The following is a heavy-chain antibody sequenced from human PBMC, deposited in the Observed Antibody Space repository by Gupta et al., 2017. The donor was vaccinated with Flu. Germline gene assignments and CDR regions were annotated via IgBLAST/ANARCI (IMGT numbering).Heavy chain of an antibody. D-gene: IGHD6-13*01. J-gene: IGHJ4*01. CDR2: ISGRGDST. Sequence: EVQLLESGGGLAQPGGALIRACAASGFTFSSSAMSWVRQAPGRGVEWVAAISGRGDSTEYADSVKGQFTISRDKSKNTLYLQIDSLRAEDTAVYYCAADSSSWYFDYWGHGTLVTVS. CDR3: AADSSSWYFDY. V-gene: IGHV3-23*01. CDR1: GFTFSSSA.